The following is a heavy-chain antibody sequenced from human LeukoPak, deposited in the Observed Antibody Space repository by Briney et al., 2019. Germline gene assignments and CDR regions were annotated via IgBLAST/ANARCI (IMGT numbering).Heavy chain of an antibody. CDR1: GFTFSSYG. Sequence: GGSLRLSCVASGFTFSSYGMHWVRQGPGKGLEWVAVIWYDGSKKDHAESVEGRFTISRDNTQNTLCLQMNSLRPDDTAVYFCVAGGVVETLYNSYGLDVWGPGTTVSVSS. J-gene: IGHJ6*02. V-gene: IGHV3-33*03. CDR2: IWYDGSKK. CDR3: VAGGVVETLYNSYGLDV. D-gene: IGHD2-15*01.